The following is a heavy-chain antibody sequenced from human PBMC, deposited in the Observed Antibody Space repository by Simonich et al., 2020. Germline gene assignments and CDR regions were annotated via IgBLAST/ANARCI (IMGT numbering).Heavy chain of an antibody. CDR2: HTPILVIA. D-gene: IGHD3-10*01. CDR1: GGTFSSYA. V-gene: IGHV1-69*09. Sequence: QVQLVQSGAEVKKPGSSVKVSCKASGGTFSSYAISWVRQAPGQGLEWMGWHTPILVIAKYAQKFQGRVTITADKSTSTAYMELSSLRSEDTAVYYCARTNTMRELDTMVRGVDYFDYWGQGTLVTVSS. J-gene: IGHJ4*02. CDR3: ARTNTMRELDTMVRGVDYFDY.